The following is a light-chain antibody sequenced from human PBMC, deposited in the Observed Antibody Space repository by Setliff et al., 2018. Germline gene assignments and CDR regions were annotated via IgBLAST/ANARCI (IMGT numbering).Light chain of an antibody. Sequence: QSVLTQPPSASGSPGQSVTISCTGTTSDVGGYDYVSWYQQHPDKAPKLIRYEVTKRPSGFPDRYSGSKSGNTASLTVSGLQAEDEAEYYCNSYTSTSAHVFGTGTKVTVL. CDR2: EVT. CDR1: TSDVGGYDY. CDR3: NSYTSTSAHV. V-gene: IGLV2-8*01. J-gene: IGLJ1*01.